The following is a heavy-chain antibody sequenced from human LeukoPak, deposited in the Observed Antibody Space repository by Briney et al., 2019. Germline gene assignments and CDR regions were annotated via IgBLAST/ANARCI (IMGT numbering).Heavy chain of an antibody. CDR3: ARDLIGAEFDY. J-gene: IGHJ4*02. D-gene: IGHD5-12*01. CDR2: ISSSGSTI. V-gene: IGHV3-48*03. CDR1: GFTFSRYE. Sequence: GGSLRLSCAASGFTFSRYEMNWVRQAPGKGLEWVSYISSSGSTIYYADSVKGRFTISRDNAKNSLYLQMNSLRAEDTAVYYCARDLIGAEFDYWGQGTLVTVSS.